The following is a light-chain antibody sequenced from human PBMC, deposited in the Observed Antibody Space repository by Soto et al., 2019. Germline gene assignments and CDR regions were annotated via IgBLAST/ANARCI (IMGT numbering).Light chain of an antibody. V-gene: IGKV1-5*01. CDR3: QQYNSYSPWT. CDR2: DAS. Sequence: DIQMTQSPSTLSASVGDRVTITCRASQSISIWLAWYQQKPGKAPNLLIYDASSLGSGVPSRFSGSGSETEFTLTISSLQPGDFATYYCQQYNSYSPWTFGQGTKMDIK. J-gene: IGKJ1*01. CDR1: QSISIW.